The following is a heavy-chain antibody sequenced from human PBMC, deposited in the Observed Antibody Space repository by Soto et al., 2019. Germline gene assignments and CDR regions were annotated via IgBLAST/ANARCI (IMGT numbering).Heavy chain of an antibody. D-gene: IGHD3-10*01. Sequence: GGALRLSCAASGFTFDDYAMHWVRQAPGKGLEWVSGISWNSGSIGYADSVKGRFTISRDNAKNSLYLQMNSLRAEDTALYYCAKDISRYYYGSGTYFDYWGQGTLVTVSS. J-gene: IGHJ4*02. CDR1: GFTFDDYA. CDR3: AKDISRYYYGSGTYFDY. V-gene: IGHV3-9*01. CDR2: ISWNSGSI.